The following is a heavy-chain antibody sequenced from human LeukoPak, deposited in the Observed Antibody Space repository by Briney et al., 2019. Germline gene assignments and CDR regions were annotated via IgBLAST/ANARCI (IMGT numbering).Heavy chain of an antibody. J-gene: IGHJ4*02. Sequence: GGSLRLSCSVSGFTFSTYVMHWVRQAPGKGLEYVSAISSNGDNTYYADSVKGRFTISRDNSKNTLYLQMSSLRADDTAVYYCVRGTGYWGPGTLVTVSS. V-gene: IGHV3-64D*06. CDR1: GFTFSTYV. CDR2: ISSNGDNT. CDR3: VRGTGY.